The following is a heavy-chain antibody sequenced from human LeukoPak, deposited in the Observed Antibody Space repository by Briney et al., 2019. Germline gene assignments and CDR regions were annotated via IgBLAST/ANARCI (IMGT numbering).Heavy chain of an antibody. CDR2: ISWNSGSI. CDR1: GFTFDDYA. Sequence: PGRSLRLSCAASGFTFDDYAMHWVRQAPGQGLEWVSGISWNSGSIGYADSVKGRFTISRDNAKNSLYLQMNSLRAEDTALYYCAKSTRDDCWSGYYVDYWGQGTLVTVSS. CDR3: AKSTRDDCWSGYYVDY. V-gene: IGHV3-9*01. J-gene: IGHJ4*02. D-gene: IGHD3-3*01.